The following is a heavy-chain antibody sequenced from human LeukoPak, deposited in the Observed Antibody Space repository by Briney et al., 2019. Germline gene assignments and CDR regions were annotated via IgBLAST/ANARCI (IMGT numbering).Heavy chain of an antibody. V-gene: IGHV3-21*01. D-gene: IGHD1-1*01. Sequence: GGSLRLPCAASGFTFSSYSMNWVRQAPGKGLEWVSSISSSSSYIYYADSVKGRFTISRDNAKNSLYLQMNSLRAEDTAVYYCAKGGDWNDVPFDYWGQGTLVTVSS. J-gene: IGHJ4*02. CDR2: ISSSSSYI. CDR1: GFTFSSYS. CDR3: AKGGDWNDVPFDY.